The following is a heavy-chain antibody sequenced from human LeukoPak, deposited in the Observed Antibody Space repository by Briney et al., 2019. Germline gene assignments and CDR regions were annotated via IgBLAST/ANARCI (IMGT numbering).Heavy chain of an antibody. D-gene: IGHD3-10*01. V-gene: IGHV1-46*01. CDR1: GYTFINYY. J-gene: IGHJ4*02. CDR2: INPSDGST. CDR3: ARDYYYGSGSYYPDY. Sequence: ASVKVSCKASGYTFINYYMHWVRQAPGQGLEWMGIINPSDGSTSYAQKFQGRATMTRDTSTRTVYMELSSLRSEDTAVYYCARDYYYGSGSYYPDYWGQGTLVTVSS.